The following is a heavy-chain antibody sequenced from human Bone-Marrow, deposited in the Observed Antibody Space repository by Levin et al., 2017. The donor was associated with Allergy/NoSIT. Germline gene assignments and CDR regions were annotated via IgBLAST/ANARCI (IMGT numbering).Heavy chain of an antibody. CDR2: IKTKTDGGTT. J-gene: IGHJ4*02. CDR1: GITFNNAW. Sequence: GGSLRLSCAASGITFNNAWMSWVRQAPGKGLEWVGTIKTKTDGGTTDYAAPVKGRFTISRDDSKNTLYLQMNSLKTEDTAVYYCTTVKWRYSGYVFDYWGQGNLVTVSS. V-gene: IGHV3-15*01. D-gene: IGHD5-12*01. CDR3: TTVKWRYSGYVFDY.